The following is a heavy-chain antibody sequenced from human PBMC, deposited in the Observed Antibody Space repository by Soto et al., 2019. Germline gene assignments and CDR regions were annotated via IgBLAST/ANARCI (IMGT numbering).Heavy chain of an antibody. CDR2: ISYDGSNK. V-gene: IGHV3-30*04. D-gene: IGHD1-1*01. CDR1: GFTFSSYA. J-gene: IGHJ3*02. Sequence: GGSLRLSCAASGFTFSSYAMHWVRQAPGKGLEWVAVISYDGSNKYYADSVKGRFTITRDNSKNTLYLQMNSRRAEDTAVDYCAARRAGETGYDAFDIWGQGTMVTVSS. CDR3: AARRAGETGYDAFDI.